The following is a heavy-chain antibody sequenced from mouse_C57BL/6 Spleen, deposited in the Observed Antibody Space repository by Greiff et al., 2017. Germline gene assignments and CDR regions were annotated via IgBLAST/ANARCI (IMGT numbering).Heavy chain of an antibody. CDR3: ARSDSNYRFAY. D-gene: IGHD2-5*01. V-gene: IGHV1-52*01. J-gene: IGHJ3*01. CDR2: IDPSDSET. CDR1: GYTFTSYW. Sequence: QVQLKESGAELVRPGSSVKLSCKASGYTFTSYWMHWVKQRPIQGLEWIGNIDPSDSETHYNQKFKDKATLTVDKSSSTAYMQLSSLTSEDSAVYYCARSDSNYRFAYWGQGTLVTVSA.